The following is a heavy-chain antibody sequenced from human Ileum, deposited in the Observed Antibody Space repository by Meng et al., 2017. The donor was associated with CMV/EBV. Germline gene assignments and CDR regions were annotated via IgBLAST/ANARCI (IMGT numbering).Heavy chain of an antibody. CDR2: ISYSGNA. V-gene: IGHV4-31*02. Sequence: SGGSITSGVYYRNWLRQHPGKALDCIGSISYSGNAYSSPSLKSRLTISADTSSNQFSLKLSSVTAADTAVYYCARGGSNSAGYYSPFYWGQGTLVTVSS. J-gene: IGHJ4*02. D-gene: IGHD3-22*01. CDR1: GGSITSGVYY. CDR3: ARGGSNSAGYYSPFY.